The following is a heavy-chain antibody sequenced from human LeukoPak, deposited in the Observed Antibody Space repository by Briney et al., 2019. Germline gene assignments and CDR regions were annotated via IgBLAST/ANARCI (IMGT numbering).Heavy chain of an antibody. CDR3: ARDGNYYDSSGYEATTYDY. Sequence: GGSLRLSCAASGFTFSSYWMSWVRQAPGKGLEWVANIKQDGSEKYYVDSVKGRFTISRDNAKNSPYLQMNSLRAEDTAVYYCARDGNYYDSSGYEATTYDYWGQGTLVTVSS. D-gene: IGHD3-22*01. CDR1: GFTFSSYW. V-gene: IGHV3-7*01. J-gene: IGHJ4*02. CDR2: IKQDGSEK.